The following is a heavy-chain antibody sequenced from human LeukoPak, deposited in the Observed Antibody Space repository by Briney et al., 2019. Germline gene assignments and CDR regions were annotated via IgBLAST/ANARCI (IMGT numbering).Heavy chain of an antibody. J-gene: IGHJ5*02. Sequence: GASVKVSCKASGGTFSSYAISWVRQAPGQGLEWMGGIIPIFGTANYAQKFQGRVTMTEDTSTDTAYMELSSLRSEDTAVYYCATILGATNTWGQGTLVTVSS. D-gene: IGHD1-26*01. CDR2: IIPIFGTA. V-gene: IGHV1-69*06. CDR3: ATILGATNT. CDR1: GGTFSSYA.